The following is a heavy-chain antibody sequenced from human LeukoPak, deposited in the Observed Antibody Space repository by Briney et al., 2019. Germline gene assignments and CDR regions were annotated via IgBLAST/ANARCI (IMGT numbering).Heavy chain of an antibody. J-gene: IGHJ4*02. CDR3: ARGYSYGLPFVY. CDR2: IIPILGIA. V-gene: IGHV1-69*02. CDR1: GGTFSSYT. Sequence: SVKVSCKASGGTFSSYTISWVRQAPGQGLEWMGRIIPILGIANYAQKFQGRVTITADKSTSTAYMELSSLRSEDTAVYYCARGYSYGLPFVYRGQGSLVTVSS. D-gene: IGHD5-18*01.